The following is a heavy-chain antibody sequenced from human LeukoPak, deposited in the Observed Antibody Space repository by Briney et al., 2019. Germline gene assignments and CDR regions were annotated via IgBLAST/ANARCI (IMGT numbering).Heavy chain of an antibody. CDR3: ARGPPIITFGGFIVIDY. CDR2: INPNSGGT. V-gene: IGHV1-2*02. Sequence: ASVKVSCKASGYTFTCYYMHWVRQAPGQGLEWMGWINPNSGGTNYAQKFQGRVTMTRDTSISTAYMELSRLRSDDTAVYYCARGPPIITFGGFIVIDYWGQGTLVTVSS. D-gene: IGHD3-16*02. J-gene: IGHJ4*02. CDR1: GYTFTCYY.